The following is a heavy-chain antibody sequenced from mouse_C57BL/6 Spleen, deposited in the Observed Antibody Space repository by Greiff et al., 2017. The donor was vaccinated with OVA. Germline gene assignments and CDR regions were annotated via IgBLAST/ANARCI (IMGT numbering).Heavy chain of an antibody. CDR1: GYTFTSYW. D-gene: IGHD1-1*01. V-gene: IGHV1-64*01. CDR3: ANEGSSYVGGYFDY. J-gene: IGHJ2*01. CDR2: IHPNSGST. Sequence: QVQLQQPGAELVKPGASVKLSCKASGYTFTSYWMHWVKQRPGQGLEWIGMIHPNSGSTNYNEKFKSKATLTVDKSSITAYMQLISLTSEDSAVYYCANEGSSYVGGYFDYWGQGTTLTVSS.